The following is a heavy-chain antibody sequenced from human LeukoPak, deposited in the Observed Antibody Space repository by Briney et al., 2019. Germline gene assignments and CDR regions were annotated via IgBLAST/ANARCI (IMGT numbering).Heavy chain of an antibody. V-gene: IGHV1-69*13. Sequence: SVKVSCKASGGTFSSYAISWVRQAPGQGLEWMGGIIPIFGTANYAQKFQGRVTITADESTSTAYMELYSLRSEDTAVYFCARDRGYSYAKKSSNYYYMDVWGKGTTVTISS. CDR2: IIPIFGTA. D-gene: IGHD5-18*01. J-gene: IGHJ6*03. CDR3: ARDRGYSYAKKSSNYYYMDV. CDR1: GGTFSSYA.